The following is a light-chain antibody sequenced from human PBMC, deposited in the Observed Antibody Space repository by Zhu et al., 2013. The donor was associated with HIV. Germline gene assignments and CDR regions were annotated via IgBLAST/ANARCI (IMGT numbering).Light chain of an antibody. V-gene: IGKV3-20*01. CDR1: QSARYY. CDR2: DAS. CDR3: QQNDSSSLT. Sequence: ETVLTQSPVTLSLSPGERATLSCRASQSARYYLAWYQLKPGQAPRLLIYDASNRAPGIPDRFTGSGSGTDFTLSISRLDPEDFAVYYCQQNDSSSLTFGGGTTVEI. J-gene: IGKJ4*01.